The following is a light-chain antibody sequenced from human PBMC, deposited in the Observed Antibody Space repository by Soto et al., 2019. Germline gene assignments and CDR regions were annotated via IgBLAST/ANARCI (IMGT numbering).Light chain of an antibody. Sequence: QSALTQPASVSGSPGQSITIPCTGTSSDVGGYPYVSWYQHHPGKAPKLVIYDVSIRPSGVSNRFSGSKSGNTASLTISGLQAEDEADYYCSSYTVSSTLVFGGGTKVTVL. V-gene: IGLV2-14*03. CDR2: DVS. CDR3: SSYTVSSTLV. J-gene: IGLJ2*01. CDR1: SSDVGGYPY.